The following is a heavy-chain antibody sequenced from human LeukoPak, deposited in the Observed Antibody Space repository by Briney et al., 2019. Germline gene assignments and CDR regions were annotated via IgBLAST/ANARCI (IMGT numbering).Heavy chain of an antibody. J-gene: IGHJ5*02. Sequence: SVKVSCKASGGTFSSYAISWVRQAPGQGLEWMGGIIPIFGTANYAQKFQGRVTITADESTSTAYMELSSLRSEDTAVYYCARDEGDGYNLDWFDPWGQGTLVTVSS. CDR3: ARDEGDGYNLDWFDP. CDR2: IIPIFGTA. D-gene: IGHD5-24*01. CDR1: GGTFSSYA. V-gene: IGHV1-69*13.